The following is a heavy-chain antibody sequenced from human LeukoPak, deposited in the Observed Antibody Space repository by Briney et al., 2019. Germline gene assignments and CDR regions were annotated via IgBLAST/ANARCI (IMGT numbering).Heavy chain of an antibody. CDR3: AKWSSTLKAFDF. J-gene: IGHJ4*02. Sequence: SSETLSLTCSVSGDSINNYYWNWIRQPPGKELGRVAYTNYTGNTKSNPPLKRRVTTSADTSKSQFAQKLSSVTAADTAVYYCAKWSSTLKAFDFWGQGILVIVSS. CDR2: TNYTGNT. D-gene: IGHD2-8*01. CDR1: GDSINNYY. V-gene: IGHV4-59*08.